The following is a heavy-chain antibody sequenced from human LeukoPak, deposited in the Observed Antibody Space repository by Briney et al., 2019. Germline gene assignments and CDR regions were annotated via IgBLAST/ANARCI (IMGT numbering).Heavy chain of an antibody. V-gene: IGHV5-51*01. J-gene: IGHJ3*02. Sequence: GESLKISCKGMGYRFISYWIAWVRQRPGKGLEWMGIIYPGDFDARYSPAFQGQVTISADKSISTAYLQWSSLQASDSAMYYCAGAIVGAATNFEIWGQGTMVAVTP. CDR1: GYRFISYW. D-gene: IGHD1-26*01. CDR2: IYPGDFDA. CDR3: AGAIVGAATNFEI.